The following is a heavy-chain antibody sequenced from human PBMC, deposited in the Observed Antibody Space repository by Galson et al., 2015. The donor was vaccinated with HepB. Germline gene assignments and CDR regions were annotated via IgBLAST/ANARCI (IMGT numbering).Heavy chain of an antibody. CDR2: ISSSGRTI. V-gene: IGHV3-11*01. J-gene: IGHJ3*02. Sequence: SLRLSCAASGFTFSDYCMNWIRQAPGKGLEWVSYISSSGRTIYYADSLKGRFTVSRDNAKNSLYQQINGLRAEDTAVYYCARDRRYASGTYVAFDIWGQGTMVTVSS. CDR3: ARDRRYASGTYVAFDI. D-gene: IGHD3-10*01. CDR1: GFTFSDYC.